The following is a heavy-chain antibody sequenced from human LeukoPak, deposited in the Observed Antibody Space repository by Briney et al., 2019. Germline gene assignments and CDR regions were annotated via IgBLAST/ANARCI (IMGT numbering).Heavy chain of an antibody. Sequence: GGSLRLSCAASGFTFSSYSMNWVRQAPGKGLEWVSSISSSSSYIYYADSVKGRFTISRDNAKNSLYLQMNSLRAEDTAVYYCARSARSSSPKGAFDIWGQGTMVTVSS. CDR1: GFTFSSYS. CDR3: ARSARSSSPKGAFDI. V-gene: IGHV3-21*01. CDR2: ISSSSSYI. J-gene: IGHJ3*02. D-gene: IGHD6-13*01.